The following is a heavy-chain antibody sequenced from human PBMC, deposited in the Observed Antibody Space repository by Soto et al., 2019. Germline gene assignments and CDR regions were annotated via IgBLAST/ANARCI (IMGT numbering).Heavy chain of an antibody. Sequence: ASVKVSCKASGYTFTSYGISWVRQAPGQGLEWMGWMNANNGNTNYAQKFQGRVTMTRNTSTSTAYMELSSLRSEDTAVYYCASSSSSSLTVWFDPWGQGTLVTVSS. CDR2: MNANNGNT. D-gene: IGHD6-6*01. CDR3: ASSSSSSLTVWFDP. CDR1: GYTFTSYG. V-gene: IGHV1-8*02. J-gene: IGHJ5*02.